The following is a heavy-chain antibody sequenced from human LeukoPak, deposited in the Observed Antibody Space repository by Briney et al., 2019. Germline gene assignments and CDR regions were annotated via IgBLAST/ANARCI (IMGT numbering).Heavy chain of an antibody. CDR3: AKGLTYYDILTGFDY. J-gene: IGHJ4*02. V-gene: IGHV3-9*03. Sequence: GRSLRLSCAASGFTFDDYAMHWVRQAPGKGLEWVSGISWNSGSIGYADSVKGRFTISRDNAKNSLYLQMNSLRAEDMALYYCAKGLTYYDILTGFDYWGQGTLVTVSS. D-gene: IGHD3-9*01. CDR1: GFTFDDYA. CDR2: ISWNSGSI.